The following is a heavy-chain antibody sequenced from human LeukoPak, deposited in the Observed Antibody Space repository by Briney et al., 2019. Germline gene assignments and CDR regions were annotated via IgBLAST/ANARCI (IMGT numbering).Heavy chain of an antibody. CDR3: ARDGRYCPSANCPSKGVD. Sequence: LRLSCAASGFTFSSYSMNWVRQPPGKGLEWIGYIYYSGSTYYNPSLKSRVTISLDTSKHQFSLRLSSVTAADTAVYYCARDGRYCPSANCPSKGVDWGQGTLVSVSS. J-gene: IGHJ4*02. CDR2: IYYSGST. V-gene: IGHV4-30-4*08. CDR1: GFTFSSYS. D-gene: IGHD2-2*01.